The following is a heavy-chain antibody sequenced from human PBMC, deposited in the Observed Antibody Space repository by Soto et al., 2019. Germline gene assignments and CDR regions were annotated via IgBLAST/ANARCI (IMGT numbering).Heavy chain of an antibody. CDR2: IYWDDAK. Sequence: QITLNESGPTQVKPRQTLTLTCTFSGFSLTTSGVGVGWIRQSPGTAPEWLALIYWDDAKRYSPSLKSRPTITKDTSKNPVVLTMVDLDPADTATYYCAHRVLRTVFGLVTTTAVYFDFWGQGTPVAVSS. CDR3: AHRVLRTVFGLVTTTAVYFDF. D-gene: IGHD3-3*01. J-gene: IGHJ4*02. CDR1: GFSLTTSGVG. V-gene: IGHV2-5*02.